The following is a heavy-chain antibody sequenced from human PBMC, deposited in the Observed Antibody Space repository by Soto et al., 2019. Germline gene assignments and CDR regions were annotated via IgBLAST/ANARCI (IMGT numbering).Heavy chain of an antibody. CDR2: IRGNGDGT. D-gene: IGHD3-10*01. CDR1: GCTFSNYA. CDR3: AAAGAGTFEL. V-gene: IGHV3-23*01. J-gene: IGHJ3*01. Sequence: VQLLESGGGLVPPGGSLRLSCAASGCTFSNYAMSWVRQAPGKGLEWVSTIRGNGDGTYYADSVKGRFTISRDNSKNTLSLQMNSLRVEDTALYYCAAAGAGTFELWGQGTMVTVSS.